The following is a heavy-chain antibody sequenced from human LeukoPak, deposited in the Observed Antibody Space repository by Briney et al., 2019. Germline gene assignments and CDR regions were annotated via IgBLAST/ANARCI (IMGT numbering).Heavy chain of an antibody. CDR1: GFTFDDYA. J-gene: IGHJ4*02. D-gene: IGHD3-22*01. Sequence: GGSLRLSCAASGFTFDDYAMHWVRQAPGKGLEWVSGISWNSGSIGYADSVKGRFTISRDNSKNTLYLQMNSLRAEDTAVYYCAKVAVIGYYDSSGYPDYWGQGTLVTVSS. CDR3: AKVAVIGYYDSSGYPDY. CDR2: ISWNSGSI. V-gene: IGHV3-9*01.